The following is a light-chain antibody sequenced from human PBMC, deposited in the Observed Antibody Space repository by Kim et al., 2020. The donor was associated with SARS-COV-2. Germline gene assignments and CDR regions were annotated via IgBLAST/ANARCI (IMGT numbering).Light chain of an antibody. J-gene: IGLJ2*01. Sequence: PGGACNLTSGSSAGPVTRGHFPCWFQQKPDQAPKTLIYDTRSKQSWTPARFSGSLVGGKAALTLSVAQPDDEAEYYCLISYSGSRVFGGGTKVTVL. CDR2: DTR. CDR3: LISYSGSRV. V-gene: IGLV7-46*01. CDR1: AGPVTRGHF.